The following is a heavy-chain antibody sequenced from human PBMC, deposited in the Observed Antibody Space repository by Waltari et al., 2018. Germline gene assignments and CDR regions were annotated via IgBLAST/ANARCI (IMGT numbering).Heavy chain of an antibody. D-gene: IGHD2-15*01. CDR2: IYHSGST. Sequence: QLQLQESGSGLVKPSQTLSLTCAVPGGSISSGGYSWRWIRQPPGKGLEWIGYIYHSGSTYYNPSLKSRVTISVDRSKNQFSLKLSSVTTADTAVYYCAKGGNDAFDIWGQGTMVTVSS. J-gene: IGHJ3*02. CDR1: GGSISSGGYS. CDR3: AKGGNDAFDI. V-gene: IGHV4-30-2*01.